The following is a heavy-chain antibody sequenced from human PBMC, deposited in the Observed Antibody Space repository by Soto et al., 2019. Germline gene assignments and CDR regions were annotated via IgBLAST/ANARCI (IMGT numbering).Heavy chain of an antibody. J-gene: IGHJ4*02. Sequence: QVQLVQSVAEVKKPGSSVKVSCKASGGTFSSYAISWVRQAPGPGLEWMGGIIPIFGTANYAQKFQGRVTITADESTSTAYMELSSLRSEDTAVYYCARGRVSGWRYYFDYWGQGTLVTVSS. D-gene: IGHD6-19*01. CDR3: ARGRVSGWRYYFDY. CDR2: IIPIFGTA. CDR1: GGTFSSYA. V-gene: IGHV1-69*12.